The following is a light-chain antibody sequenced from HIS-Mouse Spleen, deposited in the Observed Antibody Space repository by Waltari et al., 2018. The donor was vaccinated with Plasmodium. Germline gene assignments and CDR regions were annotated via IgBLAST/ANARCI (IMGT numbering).Light chain of an antibody. Sequence: QSALTQPASVSGSPGQSITISCTGTSSDVGSYNLVSWYQQHPGKAPKLRIYEGSKRPSGVANRFAGSKSGNTASLTISGLQAEDEADYYSCAYAGSSTCVFGGGAKLTVL. V-gene: IGLV2-23*01. J-gene: IGLJ3*02. CDR1: SSDVGSYNL. CDR3: CAYAGSSTCV. CDR2: EGS.